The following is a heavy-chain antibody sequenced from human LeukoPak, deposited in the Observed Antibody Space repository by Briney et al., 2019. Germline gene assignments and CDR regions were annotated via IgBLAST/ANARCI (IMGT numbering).Heavy chain of an antibody. V-gene: IGHV3-48*01. Sequence: GGSLRLSCAASGFTFSSYSMNWVRQAPGKGLEWVSYISSSSSTIYYADSVKGRFTISRDNAKNSLYLQMNSLRAEDTAVYYCAKDRGVTTVNWFDPWGQGTLVTVSS. CDR2: ISSSSSTI. D-gene: IGHD4-17*01. CDR3: AKDRGVTTVNWFDP. J-gene: IGHJ5*02. CDR1: GFTFSSYS.